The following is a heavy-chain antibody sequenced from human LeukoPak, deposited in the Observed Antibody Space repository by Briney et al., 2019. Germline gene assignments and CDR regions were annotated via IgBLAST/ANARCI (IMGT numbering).Heavy chain of an antibody. CDR3: ARDLGYNYGYAFDI. CDR1: GYSFTGYY. CDR2: INTNTGGT. Sequence: ASVKVSCKTSGYSFTGYYMHWVRQAPGLGLEWMGRINTNTGGTNYAQRFQGRVTVTRDTSISTAYMDLSRLRSDDTAVYYCARDLGYNYGYAFDIWGQGTMVTVSS. D-gene: IGHD5-18*01. V-gene: IGHV1-2*06. J-gene: IGHJ3*02.